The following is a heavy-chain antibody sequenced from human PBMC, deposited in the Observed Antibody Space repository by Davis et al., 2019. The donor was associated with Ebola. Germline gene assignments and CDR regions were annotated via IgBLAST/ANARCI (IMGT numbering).Heavy chain of an antibody. Sequence: PSETLSLTCTVSGGSISNYHWSWIRQPPGKGLEWIGYIYYSGSTTYNPSLKSRLTMSLDTSKTQFSLKLSSVTAADTAVYYCAGDYNSGSYRFDYWGQGILVTVSS. D-gene: IGHD3-10*01. CDR3: AGDYNSGSYRFDY. V-gene: IGHV4-59*01. CDR2: IYYSGST. J-gene: IGHJ4*02. CDR1: GGSISNYH.